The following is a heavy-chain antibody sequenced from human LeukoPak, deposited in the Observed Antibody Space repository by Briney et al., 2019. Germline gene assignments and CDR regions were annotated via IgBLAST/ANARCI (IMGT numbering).Heavy chain of an antibody. CDR2: IYDSGST. J-gene: IGHJ4*02. Sequence: SETLSLTCTVSGGSISSSTYYWGWIRQPPGKGLEWIGSIYDSGSTYSNPSLKSRLTISVDTSKNQFSLRLRSVTAADTAVYYRARDKTKWDYWGQGSLVTVSS. CDR3: ARDKTKWDY. V-gene: IGHV4-39*07. D-gene: IGHD2-8*01. CDR1: GGSISSSTYY.